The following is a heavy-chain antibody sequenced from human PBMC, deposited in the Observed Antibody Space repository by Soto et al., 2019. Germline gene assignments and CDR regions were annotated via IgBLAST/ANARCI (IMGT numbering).Heavy chain of an antibody. CDR3: ARAYYYSSGYYHNNFDY. V-gene: IGHV4-4*07. CDR2: IYTSGST. J-gene: IGHJ4*02. Sequence: SETLSLTCTVSGGSISSYYWSWIRQPAGKGLEWIGRIYTSGSTNYNPSLKSRVTMSVDTSKNQFSLKLSSVTAADTAVYYCARAYYYSSGYYHNNFDYWGQGTLVTVSS. CDR1: GGSISSYY. D-gene: IGHD3-22*01.